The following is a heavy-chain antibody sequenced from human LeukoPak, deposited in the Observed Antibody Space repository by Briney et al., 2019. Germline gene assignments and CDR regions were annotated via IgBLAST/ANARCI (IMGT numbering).Heavy chain of an antibody. V-gene: IGHV1-2*02. CDR2: INPDSGAT. Sequence: ASVKVCCKASGYTFSGYYIHWVRQAPGQGLEWMGWINPDSGATNSAEKFQGRVTMTRDTSISTAYMELSSLRSDDTALYYCARVDPKNDYWGQGTLVTVSS. CDR3: ARVDPKNDY. J-gene: IGHJ4*02. CDR1: GYTFSGYY.